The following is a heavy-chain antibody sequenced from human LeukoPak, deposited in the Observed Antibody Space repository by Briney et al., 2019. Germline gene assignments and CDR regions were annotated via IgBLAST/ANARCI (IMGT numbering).Heavy chain of an antibody. D-gene: IGHD2-2*01. CDR3: ARDEQPDIVVVPAAIGY. V-gene: IGHV3-7*01. J-gene: IGHJ4*02. Sequence: GGSLRLSCAASGFTFSSYWMSWVRQAPGKGLEWVANIKQDGSENYYVDSVKGRFTISRDNAKNSLYLQMNSLRAEDTAVYYCARDEQPDIVVVPAAIGYWGQGTLVTVSS. CDR2: IKQDGSEN. CDR1: GFTFSSYW.